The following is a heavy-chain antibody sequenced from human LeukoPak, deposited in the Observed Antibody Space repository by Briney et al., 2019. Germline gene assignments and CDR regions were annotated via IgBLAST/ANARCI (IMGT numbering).Heavy chain of an antibody. V-gene: IGHV3-23*01. D-gene: IGHD3-10*01. CDR1: GFTFSSYA. J-gene: IGHJ6*02. Sequence: GGSLRLSCAASGFTFSSYAMSWVRQAPGKGLEWVSAISGSGGSTYHADSVKGRFTISRDNSKNTLYLQMNSLRAEDTAVYYSAKAYYGSGSYYHPTYYGMDVWGQGTTVTVSS. CDR3: AKAYYGSGSYYHPTYYGMDV. CDR2: ISGSGGST.